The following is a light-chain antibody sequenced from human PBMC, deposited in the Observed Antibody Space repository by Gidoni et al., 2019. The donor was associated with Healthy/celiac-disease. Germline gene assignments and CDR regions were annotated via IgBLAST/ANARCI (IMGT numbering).Light chain of an antibody. CDR3: QQRSNWRDT. J-gene: IGKJ2*01. Sequence: EIVLTQSPATLSLSPGERATLSCRASQSVSSYLAGYQQKPGQAPRLLIYDASNRATGIPARFSGSGSGTDFTLTISSLEPEDFAVYYCQQRSNWRDTFXQXTKLEIK. CDR2: DAS. V-gene: IGKV3-11*01. CDR1: QSVSSY.